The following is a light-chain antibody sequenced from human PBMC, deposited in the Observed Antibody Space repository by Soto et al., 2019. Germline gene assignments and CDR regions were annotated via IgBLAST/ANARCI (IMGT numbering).Light chain of an antibody. CDR2: EVS. J-gene: IGLJ1*01. CDR1: SSDIGGYNY. CDR3: SSYAGSNNYV. Sequence: QSVLTQPASTAVSPGRSLTISCTGTSSDIGGYNYVSWYQQHPGKAPKLMIYEVSKRPSGVPDRFSGSKSGNTASLTVSGLQAEDEADDYCSSYAGSNNYVFGSGTKVSGL. V-gene: IGLV2-8*01.